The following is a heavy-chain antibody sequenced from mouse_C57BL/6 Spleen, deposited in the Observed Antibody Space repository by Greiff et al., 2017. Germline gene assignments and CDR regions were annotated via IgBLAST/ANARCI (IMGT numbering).Heavy chain of an antibody. CDR2: IDPSDSYT. D-gene: IGHD2-5*01. CDR3: ARHNYSNYNFDY. V-gene: IGHV1-69*01. Sequence: QVQLQQPGAELVMPGASVKLSCKASGYTFTSYWMHWVKPRPGQGLEWIGEIDPSDSYTNYNQKFKGKSTLTVDKSSSTAYMQLSSLTSEDSAVYYCARHNYSNYNFDYWGQGTTLTVSS. J-gene: IGHJ2*01. CDR1: GYTFTSYW.